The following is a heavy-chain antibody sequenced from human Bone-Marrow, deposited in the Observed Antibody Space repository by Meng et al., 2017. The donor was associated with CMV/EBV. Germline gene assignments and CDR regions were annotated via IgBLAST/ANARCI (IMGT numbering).Heavy chain of an antibody. CDR3: ARDTAIAVAGTLDY. Sequence: GESLKISCKASGYTFTSYTISWVRQAPGQGLEWMGWISAYNGNTNYAQKLQGRVTMTTDTSTSTAYMELRSLRSDDTAVYYCARDTAIAVAGTLDYWGQGTLVTVSS. D-gene: IGHD6-19*01. CDR1: GYTFTSYT. J-gene: IGHJ4*02. CDR2: ISAYNGNT. V-gene: IGHV1-18*01.